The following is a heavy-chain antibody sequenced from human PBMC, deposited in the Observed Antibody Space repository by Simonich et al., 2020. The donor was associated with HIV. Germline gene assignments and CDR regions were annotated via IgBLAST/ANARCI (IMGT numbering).Heavy chain of an antibody. CDR1: GFTFDDYA. CDR3: AKDKGAYYGSGSPVY. V-gene: IGHV3-9*01. J-gene: IGHJ4*02. D-gene: IGHD3-10*01. CDR2: ISWNSGSI. Sequence: EVQLVESGGGLVQPGRSLRLSCAASGFTFDDYAMHWVRQAPGKGLEWVSGISWNSGSIGYADSVKGRITISRDNAKNSLYLQMNSLRAEDTALYYCAKDKGAYYGSGSPVYWGQGTLVTVSS.